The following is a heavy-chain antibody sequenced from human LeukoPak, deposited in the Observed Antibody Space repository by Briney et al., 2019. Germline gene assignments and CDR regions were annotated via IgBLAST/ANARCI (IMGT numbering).Heavy chain of an antibody. CDR1: GFTFSSYG. CDR3: AKDFHSFKLLTSSSGIDY. D-gene: IGHD6-6*01. CDR2: TRYDGSNK. Sequence: PGGSLRLSCAASGFTFSSYGMHWVRQAPGKGLEWVAFTRYDGSNKYYADSVKGRFTISRDNSKNTLYLQMNSLRAEDTAVYSCAKDFHSFKLLTSSSGIDYWGQGTLVTVSS. V-gene: IGHV3-30*02. J-gene: IGHJ4*02.